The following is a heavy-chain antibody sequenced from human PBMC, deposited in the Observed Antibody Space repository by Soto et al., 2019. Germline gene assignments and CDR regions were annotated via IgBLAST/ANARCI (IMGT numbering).Heavy chain of an antibody. CDR2: LYDVFGS. CDR3: ASWHEREHAYDV. D-gene: IGHD1-1*01. CDR1: GLTVSGTKY. J-gene: IGHJ3*01. Sequence: DVQLVESGGGLIPPGESLRLSCAAFGLTVSGTKYVAWVRQAPGKGLEWVSALYDVFGSFYADSVKGRFTTSSDRSKSTVYLQMNDLRPDDTAVYYCASWHEREHAYDVWGQGTTVIVSS. V-gene: IGHV3-53*01.